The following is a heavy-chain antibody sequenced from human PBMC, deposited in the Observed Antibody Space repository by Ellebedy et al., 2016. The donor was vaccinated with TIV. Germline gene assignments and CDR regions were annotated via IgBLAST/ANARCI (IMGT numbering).Heavy chain of an antibody. V-gene: IGHV6-1*01. CDR3: ARKKSGSYVDY. CDR2: TYYRSKWYN. J-gene: IGHJ4*02. D-gene: IGHD1-26*01. Sequence: SQTLSLTCAISGDSVSSNSASWTWIRQSPSRGLEWLGMTYYRSKWYNDYAVSVKSRITINPDTSKNHFSLQLSSVTPEDTAVYYCARKKSGSYVDYWGQGTLVTVSS. CDR1: GDSVSSNSAS.